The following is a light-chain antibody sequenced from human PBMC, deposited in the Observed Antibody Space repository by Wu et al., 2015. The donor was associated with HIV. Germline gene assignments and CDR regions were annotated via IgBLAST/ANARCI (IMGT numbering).Light chain of an antibody. V-gene: IGKV1-12*01. J-gene: IGKJ1*01. CDR2: AAS. Sequence: DIQMTQSPSSMSANVGERVTITCRASQDIGTWLAWYQQKPGKAPKLLIFAASNLDDGVPSRFSGSGSGTDFTLTISSLQPEDFATYYCQQTYSSPKTFGQGTKVEIK. CDR1: QDIGTW. CDR3: QQTYSSPKT.